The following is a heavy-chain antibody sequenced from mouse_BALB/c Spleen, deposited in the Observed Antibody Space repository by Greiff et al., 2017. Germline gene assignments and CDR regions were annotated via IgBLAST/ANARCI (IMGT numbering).Heavy chain of an antibody. Sequence: EVHLVESGPGLVKPSQSLSLTCTVTGYSITSDYAWNWIRQFPGNKLEWMGYISYSGSTSYNPSLKSRISITRDTSKNQFFLQLNSVTTEDTATYYCARDGYPYFDYWGQGTTLTVSS. J-gene: IGHJ2*01. CDR1: GYSITSDYA. CDR3: ARDGYPYFDY. CDR2: ISYSGST. D-gene: IGHD2-3*01. V-gene: IGHV3-2*02.